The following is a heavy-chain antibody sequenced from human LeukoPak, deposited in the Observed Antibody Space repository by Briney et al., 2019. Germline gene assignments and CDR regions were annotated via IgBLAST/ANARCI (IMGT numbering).Heavy chain of an antibody. Sequence: GGSLRLSCAASGFTFSSYAMSWVRQAPGKGLERVSAISGSGGSTYYADSVKGRFTISRDNSKNTLYLQMNSLRAEDTAVYYCAKVLVGATTIDYWGQGTLVTVSS. V-gene: IGHV3-23*01. D-gene: IGHD1-26*01. CDR1: GFTFSSYA. CDR2: ISGSGGST. J-gene: IGHJ4*02. CDR3: AKVLVGATTIDY.